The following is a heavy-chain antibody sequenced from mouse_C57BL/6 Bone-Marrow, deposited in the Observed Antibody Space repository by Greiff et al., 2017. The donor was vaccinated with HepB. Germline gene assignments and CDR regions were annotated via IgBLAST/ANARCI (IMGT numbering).Heavy chain of an antibody. CDR3: ARGIYDGYYFAY. V-gene: IGHV1-81*01. J-gene: IGHJ3*01. Sequence: QVQLQQSGAELARPGASVKLSCKASGYTFTSYGISWVQQSTGQGLEWIGEIYPRSGNTYYNEKFKGKATLTADKSSSTAYMELRSLTSEDSAVYFCARGIYDGYYFAYWGQGTLVTVSA. CDR1: GYTFTSYG. D-gene: IGHD2-3*01. CDR2: IYPRSGNT.